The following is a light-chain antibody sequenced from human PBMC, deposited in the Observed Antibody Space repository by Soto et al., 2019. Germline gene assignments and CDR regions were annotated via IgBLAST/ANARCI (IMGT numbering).Light chain of an antibody. V-gene: IGLV3-1*01. J-gene: IGLJ2*01. Sequence: SYELTQPPSVSVSPGQTARITCSGDKLGDKYVSWYQQKPGQSPLLVIYQDSKRPSGIPERVSGSNSGNTATLTISGTQAMDEADYYCQAWDSSTVVFGGGTKLTVL. CDR2: QDS. CDR1: KLGDKY. CDR3: QAWDSSTVV.